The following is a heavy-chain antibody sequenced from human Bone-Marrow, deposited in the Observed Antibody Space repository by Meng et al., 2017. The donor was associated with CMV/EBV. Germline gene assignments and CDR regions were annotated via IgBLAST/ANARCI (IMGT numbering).Heavy chain of an antibody. CDR3: ARRLHYFDN. CDR2: ISYDGSNK. CDR1: GFTFSSYA. Sequence: GGSLRFSCATSGFTFSSYAMPWVRQAPGKGLEWVAIISYDGSNKYYAVTVKGRFSISRDNSKNTLYLQMNSLGAEDAAVYYWARRLHYFDNWGQGTRVTVSS. V-gene: IGHV3-30-3*01. J-gene: IGHJ4*02. D-gene: IGHD4-11*01.